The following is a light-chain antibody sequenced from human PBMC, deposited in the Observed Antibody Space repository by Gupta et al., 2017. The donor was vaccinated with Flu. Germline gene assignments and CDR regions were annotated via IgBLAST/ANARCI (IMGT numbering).Light chain of an antibody. CDR3: IQRLQSPLT. CDR2: LGS. CDR1: QSLLHGKGYNY. J-gene: IGKJ2*01. V-gene: IGKV2-28*01. Sequence: DIVMTQSPPTLPVTPGEPASLSCRSSQSLLHGKGYNYLDWYQQKQGQSPQPLIFLGSIRASGVPDRFSGSGSGTELTLKISRVQAEDVGVDYCIQRLQSPLTFGQGTKLEIK.